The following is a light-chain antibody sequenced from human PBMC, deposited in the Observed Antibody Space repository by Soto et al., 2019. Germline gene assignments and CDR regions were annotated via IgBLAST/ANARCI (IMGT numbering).Light chain of an antibody. Sequence: EIVLTQSPATLSLSPGERATLSCRASHSSSNDLAWYQQKPGQAPRLLIHDASDRATGIPARFSGSGSETDFTLTISSLEPEDFALYYCQQRSSWPITFGQGTRLEIK. V-gene: IGKV3-11*01. J-gene: IGKJ5*01. CDR2: DAS. CDR1: HSSSND. CDR3: QQRSSWPIT.